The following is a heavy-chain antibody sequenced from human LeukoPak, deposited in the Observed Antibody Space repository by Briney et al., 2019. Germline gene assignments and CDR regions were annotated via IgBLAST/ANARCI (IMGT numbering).Heavy chain of an antibody. V-gene: IGHV5-51*01. CDR3: ARVVFYDSWSGFYFDY. Sequence: GESLKISCKGSGYSFTSWWIGWVRQMPGKGLEWMGIIYPGGSDARYSPSFQGQVTISADKSISTAYLQWSSLKASDTAMYYCARVVFYDSWSGFYFDYWGQGTLVTVSS. D-gene: IGHD3-3*01. CDR2: IYPGGSDA. CDR1: GYSFTSWW. J-gene: IGHJ4*02.